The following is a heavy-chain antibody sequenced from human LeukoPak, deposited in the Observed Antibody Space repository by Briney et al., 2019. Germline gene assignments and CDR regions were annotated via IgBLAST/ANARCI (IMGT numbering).Heavy chain of an antibody. V-gene: IGHV4-59*01. D-gene: IGHD2-2*01. CDR3: AREGRGYCSSTSCLNYYYYYMDV. Sequence: SETLSLTCTLSVGSHSRYYWSCIRHPRGKGLEGIGYIYYNGSTKQNPSLKSRVTISVDTSKNQFSLKLSSVTAADTAVYYCAREGRGYCSSTSCLNYYYYYMDVWGEGTTVTISS. CDR2: IYYNGST. CDR1: VGSHSRYY. J-gene: IGHJ6*03.